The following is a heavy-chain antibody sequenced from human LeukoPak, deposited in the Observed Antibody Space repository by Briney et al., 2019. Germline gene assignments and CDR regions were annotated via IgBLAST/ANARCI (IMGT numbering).Heavy chain of an antibody. D-gene: IGHD4-17*01. Sequence: GASLRLSCAASGFTFSTYAMHWVRQAPGKGLEWVAVMSYDGNNKYYVDSVKGRFTISRDNSKNTLYLQMTSLRPEDTAVYYCAREDGDLPDYWGQGTLVTVSS. J-gene: IGHJ4*02. CDR3: AREDGDLPDY. CDR2: MSYDGNNK. V-gene: IGHV3-30-3*01. CDR1: GFTFSTYA.